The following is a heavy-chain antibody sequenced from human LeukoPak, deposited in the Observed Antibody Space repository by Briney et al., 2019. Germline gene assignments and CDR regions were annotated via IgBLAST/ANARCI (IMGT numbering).Heavy chain of an antibody. CDR3: ARGGPFPSGSSSREYYLDY. CDR1: GYDFIHYV. D-gene: IGHD6-6*01. J-gene: IGHJ4*02. CDR2: RSIYNGNT. V-gene: IGHV1-18*01. Sequence: ASVKVSCKASGYDFIHYVISWVRQAPGQGLEWMGWRSIYNGNTDYKLQGRVTMTTDTSTSTAYREVRSLRSDDTAVYYCARGGPFPSGSSSREYYLDYWGQGTLVTVSS.